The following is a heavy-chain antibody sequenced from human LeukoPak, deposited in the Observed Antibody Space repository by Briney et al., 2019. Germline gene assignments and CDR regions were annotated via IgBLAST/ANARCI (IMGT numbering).Heavy chain of an antibody. CDR2: IYYSGSP. Sequence: PSETLSLTCTVSGGSISSYYWSWIRQPPGKGLEWIGYIYYSGSPNYNPSLKSRVTISVHTSKNQFSLKLSSVTAADTAVYYCARLRVGATSWYFDYWGQGTLLTVSS. CDR1: GGSISSYY. V-gene: IGHV4-59*08. D-gene: IGHD1-26*01. J-gene: IGHJ4*02. CDR3: ARLRVGATSWYFDY.